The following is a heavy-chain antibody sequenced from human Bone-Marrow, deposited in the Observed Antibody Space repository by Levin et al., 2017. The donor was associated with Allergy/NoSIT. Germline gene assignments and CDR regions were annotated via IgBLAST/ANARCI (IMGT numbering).Heavy chain of an antibody. Sequence: GASVKVSCQASGYNFADYWIGWVRQMPGKGLEWMGIVHPGNSDTKYSPSFQGQVTISADKSISTAYLQWSSLKASDTAMYYCARVKGPIAYNYFDYWGQGTLVTVSS. V-gene: IGHV5-51*01. CDR1: GYNFADYW. CDR3: ARVKGPIAYNYFDY. D-gene: IGHD2-21*01. J-gene: IGHJ4*02. CDR2: VHPGNSDT.